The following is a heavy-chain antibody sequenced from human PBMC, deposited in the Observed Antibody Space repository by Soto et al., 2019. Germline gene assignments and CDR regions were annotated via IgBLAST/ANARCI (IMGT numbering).Heavy chain of an antibody. CDR2: IYYSGST. CDR3: ARAGSGYSYPGLGLLFDY. D-gene: IGHD5-18*01. V-gene: IGHV4-31*03. J-gene: IGHJ4*02. Sequence: QVQLQESGPGLVKPSQTLSLTCTVSGGSISSGGYYWSWIRQHPGKGLEWIGYIYYSGSTYYNPSLKSRVTISVDTSKNQFSLKLSSVTAADTAVYYCARAGSGYSYPGLGLLFDYWGQGTLVTVSS. CDR1: GGSISSGGYY.